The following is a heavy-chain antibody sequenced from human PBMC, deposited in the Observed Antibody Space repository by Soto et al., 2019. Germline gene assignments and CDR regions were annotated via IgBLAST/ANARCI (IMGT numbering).Heavy chain of an antibody. V-gene: IGHV1-18*01. CDR3: AMVDVYVTPSPQDV. CDR2: INTYNGKT. CDR1: GYIFTSYG. D-gene: IGHD3-16*01. Sequence: QVQLVQSGAEVKNPGASVKVSCKTSGYIFTSYGIGWARQAPGQGLGWMGWINTYNGKTNYAQNLQGRVTLTTDTYTSTAYMELRSLRSNDTAIYYCAMVDVYVTPSPQDVWGQGTTVTVSS. J-gene: IGHJ6*02.